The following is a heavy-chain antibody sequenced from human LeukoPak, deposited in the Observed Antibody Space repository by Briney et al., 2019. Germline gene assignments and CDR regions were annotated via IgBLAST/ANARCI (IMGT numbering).Heavy chain of an antibody. Sequence: GGSLRLSCAASGFTVSSNYMSWVRQAPGKGLEWVSVIYSGGSTYYADSVKGRFTISRDNSKNTLYLQMNSLRAEDTAVYYCAREGLGPRRAFDIWGQGTMVTVSS. V-gene: IGHV3-66*01. CDR3: AREGLGPRRAFDI. J-gene: IGHJ3*02. D-gene: IGHD3-16*01. CDR1: GFTVSSNY. CDR2: IYSGGST.